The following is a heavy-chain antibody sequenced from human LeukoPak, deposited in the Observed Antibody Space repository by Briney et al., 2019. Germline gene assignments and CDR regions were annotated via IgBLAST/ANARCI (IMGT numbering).Heavy chain of an antibody. CDR3: ARGVYSYSDAFDI. Sequence: SETLSLTCTVSGGSISSSSYYWSWIRQPPGKGLEWIGYIYYSGSTNYNPSLKSRVTISVDTSKNQFSLKLSSVTAADTAVYYCARGVYSYSDAFDIWGQGTMVTVSS. D-gene: IGHD5-18*01. V-gene: IGHV4-61*01. CDR1: GGSISSSSYY. J-gene: IGHJ3*02. CDR2: IYYSGST.